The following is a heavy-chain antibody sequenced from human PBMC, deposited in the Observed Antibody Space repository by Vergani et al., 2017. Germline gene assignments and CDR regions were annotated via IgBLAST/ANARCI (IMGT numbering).Heavy chain of an antibody. J-gene: IGHJ2*01. CDR3: ASGKDYSDSTSQFRGRYFDV. V-gene: IGHV4-39*01. CDR1: GDSIISRSYY. D-gene: IGHD1-26*01. Sequence: QMQLQESGPGLVKASETLSLTCTVSGDSIISRSYYWGWIRQPPGKGLEWIGSIYNSGNGDSSSSLKSRVTISADTSKNQFSLRLTSVTAADTAVYYCASGKDYSDSTSQFRGRYFDVWGRGTLVTVPS. CDR2: IYNSGNG.